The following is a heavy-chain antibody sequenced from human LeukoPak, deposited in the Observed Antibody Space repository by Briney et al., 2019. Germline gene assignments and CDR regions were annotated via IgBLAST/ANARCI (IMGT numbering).Heavy chain of an antibody. D-gene: IGHD6-19*01. V-gene: IGHV1-8*01. Sequence: ASMKVSCKASGYTFTSYDINWVRQATGQGLEWMGWMNPNSGNTGYAQKFQGRVTMTRNTSISTAYMELSSLRSEDTAVYYCARTRPLAAKNNYYFDYWGQGTLVTVSS. CDR1: GYTFTSYD. J-gene: IGHJ4*02. CDR3: ARTRPLAAKNNYYFDY. CDR2: MNPNSGNT.